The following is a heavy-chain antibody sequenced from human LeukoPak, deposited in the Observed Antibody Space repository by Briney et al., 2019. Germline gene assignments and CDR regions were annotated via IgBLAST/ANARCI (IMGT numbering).Heavy chain of an antibody. CDR1: GGSFSGYY. CDR3: ARARRSYYGSGSYYPYFDY. CDR2: INHSGST. J-gene: IGHJ4*02. Sequence: SETLSLTCAVYGGSFSGYYWSWIRQPPGKGLEWIGEINHSGSTSYNPSLKSRVTISVDTSKNQFSLKLSSVTAADTAVYYCARARRSYYGSGSYYPYFDYWGQGTLVTVSS. V-gene: IGHV4-34*01. D-gene: IGHD3-10*01.